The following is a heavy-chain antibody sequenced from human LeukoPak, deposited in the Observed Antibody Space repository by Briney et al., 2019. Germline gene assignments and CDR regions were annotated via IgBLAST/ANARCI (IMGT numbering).Heavy chain of an antibody. Sequence: GGSLRLSCAASGFTFSSYGMHWVRQAPGKGLEWVAFIRYDGSNKYYADSVKGRFTISRDNAKNSLYLHMNSLTVEDTAVYYCSRDPRHSDYWGQGTLVTVSS. CDR3: SRDPRHSDY. CDR1: GFTFSSYG. V-gene: IGHV3-30*02. CDR2: IRYDGSNK. J-gene: IGHJ4*02.